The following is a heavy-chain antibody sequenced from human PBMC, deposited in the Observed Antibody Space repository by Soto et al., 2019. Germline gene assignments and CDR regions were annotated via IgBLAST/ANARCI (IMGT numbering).Heavy chain of an antibody. V-gene: IGHV4-30-2*01. CDR2: IYHSGST. CDR1: GGSISSGGYS. CDR3: ARGADYDILTGYPNNWFDP. D-gene: IGHD3-9*01. J-gene: IGHJ5*02. Sequence: QLQLQESGSGLVKPSQTLSLTCAVSGGSISSGGYSGSWIRQPPGKGLEWIGYIYHSGSTYYNPSLKSRVTISVDRSKNQFSLKLSSVTATDTAVYYCARGADYDILTGYPNNWFDPWGQGTLDTVSS.